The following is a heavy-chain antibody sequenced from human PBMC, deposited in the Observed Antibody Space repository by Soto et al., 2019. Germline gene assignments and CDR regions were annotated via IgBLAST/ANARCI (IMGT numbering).Heavy chain of an antibody. V-gene: IGHV3-15*01. J-gene: IGHJ5*02. CDR2: IKSKTDGGTT. D-gene: IGHD6-6*01. CDR1: GFTFSNAW. CDR3: PQALPHWAHNWCDP. Sequence: EVQLVESGGGLVKPGGSLRLSCAASGFTFSNAWMSWVRQAPGQGLEWVGRIKSKTDGGTTDYAAPVKGRFTISIDDSKNTLYLQMNSLNTEDTAVYYCPQALPHWAHNWCDPWGQVTLVTVSS.